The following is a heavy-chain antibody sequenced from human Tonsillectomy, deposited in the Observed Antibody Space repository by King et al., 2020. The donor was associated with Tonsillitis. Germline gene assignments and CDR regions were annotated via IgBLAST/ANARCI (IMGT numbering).Heavy chain of an antibody. D-gene: IGHD6-13*01. CDR1: GFSFDDSA. CDR3: AKDMGTGIGAAGTRNYCYGMDV. Sequence: VQLVESGGGLVQPGRSLRLSCAASGFSFDDSAMHWVRQGPGKGLEWVSGISWNSGNIAYADSVKGRFTISRDSAKNSLYLQMNSLRVEDTALYYCAKDMGTGIGAAGTRNYCYGMDVWGQGTTVTVSS. J-gene: IGHJ6*02. CDR2: ISWNSGNI. V-gene: IGHV3-9*01.